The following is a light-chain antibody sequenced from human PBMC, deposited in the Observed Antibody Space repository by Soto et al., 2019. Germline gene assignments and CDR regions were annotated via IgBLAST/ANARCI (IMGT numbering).Light chain of an antibody. CDR1: QNIYSW. V-gene: IGKV1-5*01. CDR2: DAS. CDR3: QQYNSYSQT. J-gene: IGKJ1*01. Sequence: DIQMTQSPSTLSASVGDRVTITCRASQNIYSWLAWYQQKPGKAPKLLIYDASGLESGVPSRFSGSGSGTEFTLTISSLQPDDFATHYCQQYNSYSQTFGQGTKVEIK.